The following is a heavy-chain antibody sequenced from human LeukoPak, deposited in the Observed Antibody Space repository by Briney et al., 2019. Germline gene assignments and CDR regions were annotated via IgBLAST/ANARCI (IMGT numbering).Heavy chain of an antibody. V-gene: IGHV3-23*01. J-gene: IGHJ4*02. CDR2: ISGSGGST. Sequence: GGSLRLSCAASGFTFSSYAMSWVRQAPGKGLEWVSAISGSGGSTYYADSVKGRFTISRDNSKNSLYLQMDSLRAEDTAVYYCARPHEGFDYWGQGTLVTVSS. CDR1: GFTFSSYA. CDR3: ARPHEGFDY.